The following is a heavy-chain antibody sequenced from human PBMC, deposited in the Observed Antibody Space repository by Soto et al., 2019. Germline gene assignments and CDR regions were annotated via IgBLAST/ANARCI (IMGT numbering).Heavy chain of an antibody. CDR2: LYYTGTT. CDR1: GDSVSSGSYY. J-gene: IGHJ6*02. CDR3: ARTFWSTTSCQADGMDF. V-gene: IGHV4-61*01. Sequence: QVQLQESGPGLVKPSETLSLTCTVSGDSVSSGSYYWTWIRQPPGKGLEWIGYLYYTGTTNYNPSLRSRVTMSLDTSSNQSSLRLSSVPARDTAVYFCARTFWSTTSCQADGMDFWGQGTSVTVSS. D-gene: IGHD2-2*01.